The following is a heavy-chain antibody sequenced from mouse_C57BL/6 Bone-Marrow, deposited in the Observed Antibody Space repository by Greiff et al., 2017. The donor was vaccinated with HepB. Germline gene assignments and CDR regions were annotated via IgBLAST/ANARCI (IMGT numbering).Heavy chain of an antibody. D-gene: IGHD2-2*01. CDR2: IWGGGSK. CDR3: ARYGYDDGARFAY. V-gene: IGHV2-9*01. Sequence: QVQLQQSGPGLVAPSQSLSITCTVSGFSLTSYGVDWVRQPPGKGLEWLGVIWGGGSKNYNSALMSRLSISKDNSKSQFFLKMNSLQTDDTAMYYFARYGYDDGARFAYWGQGTLVTVSA. CDR1: GFSLTSYG. J-gene: IGHJ3*01.